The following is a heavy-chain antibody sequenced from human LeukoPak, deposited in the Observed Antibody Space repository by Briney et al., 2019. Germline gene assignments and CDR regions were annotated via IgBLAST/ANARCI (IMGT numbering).Heavy chain of an antibody. D-gene: IGHD4-23*01. CDR2: IYYSGST. CDR1: GGSISSYY. CDR3: ARAAATTVVTPGGYYYYYYMDV. Sequence: SETLSLTCTVSGGSISSYYWSWIRQPPGKGLEWIGDIYYSGSTNYNPSLKSRVTISVDTSKNQFSLKLSSVTAADTAVYYCARAAATTVVTPGGYYYYYYMDVWGKGTTVTVSS. V-gene: IGHV4-59*01. J-gene: IGHJ6*03.